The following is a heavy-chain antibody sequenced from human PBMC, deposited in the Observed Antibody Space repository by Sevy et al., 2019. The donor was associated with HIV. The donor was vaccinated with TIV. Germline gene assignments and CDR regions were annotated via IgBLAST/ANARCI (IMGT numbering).Heavy chain of an antibody. CDR3: AREAGASSAWFENWFGP. Sequence: SETLSLTCTVSGGSITSYSWSWIRRPAGKGLEWLGRSYSNGNSNYNPSLKSRVTMSVDTSKNQFSLKLTSVNAADTAVYFCAREAGASSAWFENWFGPWGQGTLVTVSS. CDR2: SYSNGNS. D-gene: IGHD6-19*01. CDR1: GGSITSYS. J-gene: IGHJ5*02. V-gene: IGHV4-4*07.